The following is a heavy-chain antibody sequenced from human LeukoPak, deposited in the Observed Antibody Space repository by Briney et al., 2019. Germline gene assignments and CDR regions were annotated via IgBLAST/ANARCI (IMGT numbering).Heavy chain of an antibody. CDR1: GGSISSSSYY. Sequence: SETLSLTCTVSGGSISSSSYYWGWIRQPPGKGLEWIGSIYYSGSTYYNPSLKSRVTISVDTSKNQFSLKLSSVTAADTAVYYCARQWAVAGYYFDYWGQGTLVTVSS. CDR2: IYYSGST. J-gene: IGHJ4*02. D-gene: IGHD6-19*01. V-gene: IGHV4-39*01. CDR3: ARQWAVAGYYFDY.